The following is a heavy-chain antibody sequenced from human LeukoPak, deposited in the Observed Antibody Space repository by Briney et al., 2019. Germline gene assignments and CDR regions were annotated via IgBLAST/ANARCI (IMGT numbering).Heavy chain of an antibody. CDR3: ARSSGTGTFSY. J-gene: IGHJ4*02. CDR2: INHSGST. Sequence: SETLSLTCAVFGGSFSDYYWSWIRQPPGKGLEWVGEINHSGSTNNNPSLKSRVTISVDTSKNQFSLKLSSVTAADTAVYYCARSSGTGTFSYWGQGTLVTVSS. D-gene: IGHD6-25*01. V-gene: IGHV4-34*01. CDR1: GGSFSDYY.